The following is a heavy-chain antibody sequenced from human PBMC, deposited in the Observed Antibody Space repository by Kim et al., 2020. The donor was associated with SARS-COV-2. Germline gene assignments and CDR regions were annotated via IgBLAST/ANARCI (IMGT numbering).Heavy chain of an antibody. D-gene: IGHD3-3*01. CDR3: AKDHFNGNGVYDALDV. J-gene: IGHJ3*01. CDR2: IGGPEET. V-gene: IGHV3-23*01. Sequence: GGSLRLSCAASGFNFKIHAMTWVRQGPGKGLEWVSTIGGPEETFDTDSVKGRFTVSRDNSRETLYLQLNSLRADDTAIYDCAKDHFNGNGVYDALDVWGQGTAVTVSS. CDR1: GFNFKIHA.